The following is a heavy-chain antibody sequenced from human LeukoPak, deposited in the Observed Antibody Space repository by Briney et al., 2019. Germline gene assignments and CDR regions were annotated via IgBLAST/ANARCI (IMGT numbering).Heavy chain of an antibody. Sequence: ASVKVSCKASGYTFTSYYMHWVRQAPGQGLEWMGIINPSGGSTSYAQKFQGRVTMTRDTSTSTAYMELRSLRSDDTAVYYCARDGYSRSYYYGMDVWGQGTTVTVSS. D-gene: IGHD5-24*01. V-gene: IGHV1-46*01. CDR2: INPSGGST. CDR3: ARDGYSRSYYYGMDV. CDR1: GYTFTSYY. J-gene: IGHJ6*02.